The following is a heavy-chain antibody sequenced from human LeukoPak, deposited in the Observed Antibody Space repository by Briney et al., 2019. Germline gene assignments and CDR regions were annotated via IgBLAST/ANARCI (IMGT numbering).Heavy chain of an antibody. CDR3: ARLDSSSHYYYYYMDV. J-gene: IGHJ6*03. CDR2: IYPGDSDT. Sequence: GESLKISCKGSGYSFTSYWIGWVRQMPGKGLEWMGIIYPGDSDTRYSPSFQGQVTISADKSISTAYLQWSSLKASDTAMYYCARLDSSSHYYYYYMDVWGKGTTVTVSS. D-gene: IGHD6-6*01. V-gene: IGHV5-51*01. CDR1: GYSFTSYW.